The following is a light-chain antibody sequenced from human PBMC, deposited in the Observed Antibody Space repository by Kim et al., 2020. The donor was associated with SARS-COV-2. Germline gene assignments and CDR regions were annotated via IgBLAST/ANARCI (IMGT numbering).Light chain of an antibody. J-gene: IGKJ1*01. CDR2: GAS. Sequence: VSPGERATLSCRASQGVSSNLAWYQQEPGQAPRLLIYGASTRATGIPASFSASGSGTEFTLTIRSLQSEDFAIYYCQQYYNWPRTFGQGTKVDIK. V-gene: IGKV3-15*01. CDR1: QGVSSN. CDR3: QQYYNWPRT.